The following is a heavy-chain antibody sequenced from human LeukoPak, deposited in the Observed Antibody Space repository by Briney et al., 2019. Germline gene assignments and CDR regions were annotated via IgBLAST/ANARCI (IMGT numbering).Heavy chain of an antibody. D-gene: IGHD6-13*01. CDR3: ARELAA. Sequence: GGSLRLSCEAAGFAFSSYSMHWVRQAPGKGLEWVAAIWPDGSNKYYANSVKGRFTISRDNSMNTLYLQMNSLRGDDTAIYYCARELAAWGQGTLVTVSS. J-gene: IGHJ4*02. V-gene: IGHV3-33*01. CDR2: IWPDGSNK. CDR1: GFAFSSYS.